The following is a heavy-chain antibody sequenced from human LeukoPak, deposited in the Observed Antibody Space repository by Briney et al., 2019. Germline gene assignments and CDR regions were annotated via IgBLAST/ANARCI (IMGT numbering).Heavy chain of an antibody. J-gene: IGHJ5*02. V-gene: IGHV3-21*01. CDR2: ISSSSSYI. Sequence: GGSLRLSCAASGFTFSSYSMNWVRQAPGKGLEWVSSISSSSSYIYYADSVKGRFTISRDNAKNSLYLQMNSLRAEDTAVYYCAKDYSKTTYYGSGTYYRPNWFDPWGQGTLVTVSS. CDR3: AKDYSKTTYYGSGTYYRPNWFDP. CDR1: GFTFSSYS. D-gene: IGHD3-10*01.